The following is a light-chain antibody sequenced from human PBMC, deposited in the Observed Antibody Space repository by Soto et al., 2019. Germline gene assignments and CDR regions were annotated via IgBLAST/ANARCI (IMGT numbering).Light chain of an antibody. Sequence: SCMASQSVSSYLAWYQQKPGQAPRLLIYDASNRATDIPARFSGSGSGTDFSLTINNLEPEDFAVYYCQQRSNWPPTFGQGTKVDIK. J-gene: IGKJ1*01. V-gene: IGKV3-11*01. CDR2: DAS. CDR3: QQRSNWPPT. CDR1: QSVSSY.